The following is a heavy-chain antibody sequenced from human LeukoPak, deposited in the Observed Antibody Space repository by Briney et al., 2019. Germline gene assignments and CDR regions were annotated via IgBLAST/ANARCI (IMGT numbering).Heavy chain of an antibody. Sequence: GGSLRLSCAASGFSLSDQFMDRVRQAPGKGLEWIGRSRNRANSHTTEYAASVKGRFTISRDDSGNLMYLQMNSLKIEDTAVYFCTRDGGNSGNTAFDIWGQGTEVTVSS. CDR3: TRDGGNSGNTAFDI. J-gene: IGHJ3*02. D-gene: IGHD3-16*01. CDR2: SRNRANSHTT. CDR1: GFSLSDQF. V-gene: IGHV3-72*01.